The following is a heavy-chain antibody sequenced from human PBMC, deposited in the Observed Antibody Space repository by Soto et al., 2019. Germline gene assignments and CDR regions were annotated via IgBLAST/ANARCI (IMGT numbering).Heavy chain of an antibody. D-gene: IGHD1-26*01. V-gene: IGHV3-23*01. J-gene: IGHJ4*02. CDR2: ISGSGGST. CDR1: GFTFSSYA. Sequence: PGGSLRLSCAASGFTFSSYAMSWVRQAPGKGLEWVSTISGSGGSTYYADSVKGRFTISRDNSKNTLYLQMNSLRAEDTAVYYCSKPRIVGATSDFDFWGQGTLVTVSS. CDR3: SKPRIVGATSDFDF.